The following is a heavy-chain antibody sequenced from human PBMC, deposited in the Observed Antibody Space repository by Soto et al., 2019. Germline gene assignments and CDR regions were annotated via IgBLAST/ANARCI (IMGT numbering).Heavy chain of an antibody. D-gene: IGHD2-15*01. CDR2: TFHGGNT. CDR1: GFFISSGNY. J-gene: IGHJ3*01. Sequence: SETLSLTGAVSGFFISSGNYWGWIRKPPGKGLEWIGSTFHGGNTYYNPSLKSRVTISVDMSKNQFSLKLNSVTAADTAVYYCARARWYDAFDVWGQGTVVTVSS. V-gene: IGHV4-38-2*01. CDR3: ARARWYDAFDV.